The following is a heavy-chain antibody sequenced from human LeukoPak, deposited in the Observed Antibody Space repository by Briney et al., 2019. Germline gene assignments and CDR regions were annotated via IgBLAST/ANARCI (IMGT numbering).Heavy chain of an antibody. J-gene: IGHJ4*02. CDR2: ISCSDGSS. V-gene: IGHV3-23*01. CDR1: GFTFNSFA. CDR3: AKSLGVGGYTRYKGFDQ. D-gene: IGHD3-16*02. Sequence: GGSLRFSCAASGFTFNSFAMNWVRQAPGLGLLWVSSISCSDGSSHYADFVKGRFTISRDNSKNTLHLQMNSLRAEDTAVYYCAKSLGVGGYTRYKGFDQWGQGTLVTVSS.